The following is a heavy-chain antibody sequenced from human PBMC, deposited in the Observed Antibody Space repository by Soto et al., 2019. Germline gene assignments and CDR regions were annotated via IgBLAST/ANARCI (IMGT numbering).Heavy chain of an antibody. D-gene: IGHD3-22*01. Sequence: PGGPLRLSYSASGFTFSTYALSRVRQAPGKGLEWVSAIRANGKGIYYADSVRGRVTISRANSKNTIFLHMDSPRAEDTAVYYCAKYRNYPYDQFHYWGQGTLVTVSS. CDR3: AKYRNYPYDQFHY. J-gene: IGHJ4*02. CDR1: GFTFSTYA. CDR2: IRANGKGI. V-gene: IGHV3-23*01.